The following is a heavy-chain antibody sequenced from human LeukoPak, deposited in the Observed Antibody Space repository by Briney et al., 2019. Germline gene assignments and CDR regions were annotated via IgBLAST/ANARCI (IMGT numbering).Heavy chain of an antibody. V-gene: IGHV4-4*02. CDR1: GGSISDLNW. CDR3: ARNGGNSDFAY. J-gene: IGHJ4*02. D-gene: IGHD4-23*01. CDR2: TSHSGST. Sequence: PSQTLSLTCAVSGGSISDLNWWTWVRQPPGKGLEWIGETSHSGSTNYSPSLKSRVTISVDRSKNQFSLKLSSVTAADTAVYYCARNGGNSDFAYWGQGTLVTVSS.